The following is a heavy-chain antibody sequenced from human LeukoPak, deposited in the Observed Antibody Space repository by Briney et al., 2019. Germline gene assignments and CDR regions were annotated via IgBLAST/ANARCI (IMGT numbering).Heavy chain of an antibody. CDR1: GDSVSSNSAA. Sequence: SQTLSLTCAISGDSVSSNSAAWNWIRLSPSRGLEWLGRTYYRSKWYNDYAVSMKSRITINPDTSKNQFSLQLNSVTPEDTAVYYCARRLTQYDCFDPWGQGILVTVSS. CDR3: ARRLTQYDCFDP. CDR2: TYYRSKWYN. V-gene: IGHV6-1*01. D-gene: IGHD2-2*01. J-gene: IGHJ5*02.